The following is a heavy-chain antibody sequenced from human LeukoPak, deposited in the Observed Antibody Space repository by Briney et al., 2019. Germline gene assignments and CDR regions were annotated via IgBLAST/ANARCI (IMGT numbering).Heavy chain of an antibody. J-gene: IGHJ4*02. Sequence: GGSLRLSCAASGFTFSSYGMHWARQAPGKGLEWVAFIRYDGSNKYYADSVKGRFTISRDNSKNTLYLQMNSLRAEDTAVYYCAKEYCSSTSCYAYYFDYWGQGTLVTVSS. D-gene: IGHD2-2*01. CDR1: GFTFSSYG. V-gene: IGHV3-30*02. CDR3: AKEYCSSTSCYAYYFDY. CDR2: IRYDGSNK.